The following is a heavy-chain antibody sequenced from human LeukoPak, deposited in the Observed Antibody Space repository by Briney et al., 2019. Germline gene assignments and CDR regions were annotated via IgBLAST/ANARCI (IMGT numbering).Heavy chain of an antibody. CDR2: IYYSGST. CDR3: ARVAPSIDY. J-gene: IGHJ4*02. Sequence: SETLSLTCTVSGGSISSSSYYWGWIRQPPGKGLEWMGSIYYSGSTYYNPSLKSRVTISVDTSKNQFSLKLSSVTAADTAEYYCARVAPSIDYWGQGTLVTVSS. D-gene: IGHD2-15*01. CDR1: GGSISSSSYY. V-gene: IGHV4-39*01.